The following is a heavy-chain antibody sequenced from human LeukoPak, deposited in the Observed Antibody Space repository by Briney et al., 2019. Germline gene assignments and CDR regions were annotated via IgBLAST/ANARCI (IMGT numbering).Heavy chain of an antibody. CDR3: AKDTVDGYDAFDI. CDR2: ISGDGGNT. J-gene: IGHJ3*02. Sequence: LPVGPLWFSCAASGFTFDDYAMHWLRQAPGKRLECVSLISGDGGNTYYADSLKGRFTISRDNSKNSLYLQMNSLRTEDTALYYCAKDTVDGYDAFDIWGQGTMVTVSS. CDR1: GFTFDDYA. D-gene: IGHD5-24*01. V-gene: IGHV3-43*02.